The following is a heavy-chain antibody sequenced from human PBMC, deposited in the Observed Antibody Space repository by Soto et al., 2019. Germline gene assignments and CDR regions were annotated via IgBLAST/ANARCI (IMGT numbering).Heavy chain of an antibody. CDR1: GGTFSSYA. V-gene: IGHV1-69*01. D-gene: IGHD3-10*01. CDR3: ARVPLYYYGSGSYYNERKYNWFDP. Sequence: QVQLVQSGAEAKKPGSSVKVSCKASGGTFSSYAISWVRQAPGQGLEWMGGIIPIFGTANYAQKFQGRVTITADESTSTDYMELSSLRSEDTAVYYCARVPLYYYGSGSYYNERKYNWFDPWGQGTLVTVSS. J-gene: IGHJ5*02. CDR2: IIPIFGTA.